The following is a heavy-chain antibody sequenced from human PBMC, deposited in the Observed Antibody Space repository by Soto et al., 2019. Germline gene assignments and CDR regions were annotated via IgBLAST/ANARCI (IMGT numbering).Heavy chain of an antibody. CDR1: GGSFSGYY. Sequence: SETLSLTCAVYGGSFSGYYWSWTRQPPGKGLEWIGEINHSGSTNYNPSLKSRVTISVDTSKNQFSLKLSSVTAADTAVYYCARGTKASGWTRKQFDPWGQGTLVTVSS. J-gene: IGHJ5*02. V-gene: IGHV4-34*01. CDR2: INHSGST. CDR3: ARGTKASGWTRKQFDP. D-gene: IGHD6-19*01.